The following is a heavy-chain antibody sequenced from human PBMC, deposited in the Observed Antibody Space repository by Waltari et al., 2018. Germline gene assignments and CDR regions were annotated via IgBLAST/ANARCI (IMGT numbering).Heavy chain of an antibody. D-gene: IGHD6-13*01. CDR3: ARDKPGIRDAFDI. CDR1: GFTFSSYW. J-gene: IGHJ3*02. V-gene: IGHV4-39*07. Sequence: VQLVESGGGLVQPGGSLRLSCAASGFTFSSYWMSWVRQAPGKGLEWIGSIYYSGSTYYNPSLKSRVTISVDTSKNQFSLKLSSVTAADTAVYYCARDKPGIRDAFDIWGQGTMVTVSS. CDR2: IYYSGST.